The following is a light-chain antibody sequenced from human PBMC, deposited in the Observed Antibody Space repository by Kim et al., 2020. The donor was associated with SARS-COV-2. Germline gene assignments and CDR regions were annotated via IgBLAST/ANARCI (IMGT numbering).Light chain of an antibody. J-gene: IGKJ2*01. CDR2: AAS. CDR3: QQLHTYPYT. Sequence: SASVGDSVTITCRASQDISTYLAWYQQIPGRAPKLLIYAASTLQRGVPSRFSGGESGTEFTLTINSLQPEEFATYYCQQLHTYPYTFGQGTKLEI. CDR1: QDISTY. V-gene: IGKV1-9*01.